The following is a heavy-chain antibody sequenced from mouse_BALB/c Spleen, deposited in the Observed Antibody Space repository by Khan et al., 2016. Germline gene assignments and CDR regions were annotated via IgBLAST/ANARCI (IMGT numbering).Heavy chain of an antibody. J-gene: IGHJ3*01. Sequence: VRLQQSGAELVKPGASVKLSCTTSGFNIKDTYIHWVKQRPEQGLEWIGRIDPANDNTKYDPKFQDKATITADTSSNTASLQLSSLTSEDTAVYYGSEMGFTYWGQGTLVTVSA. V-gene: IGHV14-3*02. CDR2: IDPANDNT. CDR1: GFNIKDTY. CDR3: SEMGFTY.